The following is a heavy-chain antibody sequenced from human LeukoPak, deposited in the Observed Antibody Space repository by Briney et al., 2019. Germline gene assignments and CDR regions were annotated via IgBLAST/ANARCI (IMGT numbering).Heavy chain of an antibody. J-gene: IGHJ4*02. CDR2: IYSGGST. CDR1: SSHH. D-gene: IGHD6-13*01. Sequence: SSHHWGWIRQSPGKGLEWVSVIYSGGSTYYADSVKGRFTISRDNSKNTLYLQMNSLRAEDTAVYYCARVLGKSSWYYFDYWGQGTLVTVSS. V-gene: IGHV3-53*01. CDR3: ARVLGKSSWYYFDY.